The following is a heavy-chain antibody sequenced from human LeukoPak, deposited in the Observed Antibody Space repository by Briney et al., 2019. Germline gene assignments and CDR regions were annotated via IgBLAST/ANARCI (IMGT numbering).Heavy chain of an antibody. CDR2: ISGDGGST. Sequence: GGSLRLSCAAPGFIFYIHWVRQAPGKGLEWVSLISGDGGSTFYADSVRGRFTISRDNTRKYLSLQMSSLRSEDTALYYCARESWTSGWFD. J-gene: IGHJ5*01. D-gene: IGHD3/OR15-3a*01. CDR1: GFIFY. V-gene: IGHV3-43*02. CDR3: ARESWTSGWFD.